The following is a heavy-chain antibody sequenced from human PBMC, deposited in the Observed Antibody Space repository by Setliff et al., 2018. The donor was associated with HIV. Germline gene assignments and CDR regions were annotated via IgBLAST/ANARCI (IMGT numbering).Heavy chain of an antibody. V-gene: IGHV1-69*05. D-gene: IGHD2-15*01. CDR3: ALPYSSGGNCWSSASLHPAGWFDP. CDR1: GGTFSSYV. CDR2: INPNSGCT. Sequence: GASVKVSCKASGGTFSSYVISWVRQDPGQGPEWMGRINPNSGCTNYAQKFQGRVTITTDESTSTAYMELSSLRSEDTAVYYCALPYSSGGNCWSSASLHPAGWFDPWGQGTLVTVSS. J-gene: IGHJ5*02.